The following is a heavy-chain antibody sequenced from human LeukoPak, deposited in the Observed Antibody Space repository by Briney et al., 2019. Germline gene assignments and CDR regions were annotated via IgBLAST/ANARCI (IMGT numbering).Heavy chain of an antibody. CDR3: AKRGPNYYDSSGYYPRAEYFQH. J-gene: IGHJ1*01. Sequence: PGGSLRLSCAASGFTFSSYAMSWVRQAPGKGLEWVSAISGSGGSTYYADSVKGRFTISRDNSKNTLYLQMNSLRAEDTAVYYCAKRGPNYYDSSGYYPRAEYFQHWGQGTLVTVSS. V-gene: IGHV3-23*01. CDR1: GFTFSSYA. D-gene: IGHD3-22*01. CDR2: ISGSGGST.